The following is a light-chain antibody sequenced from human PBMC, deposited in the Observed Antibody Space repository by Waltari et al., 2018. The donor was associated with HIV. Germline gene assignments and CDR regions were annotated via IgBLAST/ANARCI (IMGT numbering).Light chain of an antibody. CDR1: NIGSKR. CDR2: DDR. CDR3: QGWESSTDDHQVG. Sequence: SYVLTQPPSVSVAPGQTARMTCGGNNIGSKRLHWYQQKPGQAPVLVVYDDRDRPSGIPGRFSGSNFGNTATLTITRGEAGDEADDYCQGWESSTDDHQVGFGGGTKLTVL. V-gene: IGLV3-21*02. J-gene: IGLJ2*01.